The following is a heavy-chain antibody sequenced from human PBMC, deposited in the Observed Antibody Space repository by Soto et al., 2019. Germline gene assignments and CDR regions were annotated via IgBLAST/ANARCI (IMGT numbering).Heavy chain of an antibody. CDR3: ARAPARTLNCSSTSCYAPLVDY. Sequence: ASVKVSCKASGYTFTGYYMHWVRQAPGQGLEWMGWINPNSGGTNYAQKFQGWVTMTRDTSISTAYMELSRLRSDDTAVYYCARAPARTLNCSSTSCYAPLVDYWGQGTLVTVSS. CDR1: GYTFTGYY. CDR2: INPNSGGT. D-gene: IGHD2-2*01. J-gene: IGHJ4*02. V-gene: IGHV1-2*04.